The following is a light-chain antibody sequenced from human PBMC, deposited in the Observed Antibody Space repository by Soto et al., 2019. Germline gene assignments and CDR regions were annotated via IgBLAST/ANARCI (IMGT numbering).Light chain of an antibody. V-gene: IGLV2-18*01. Sequence: QSVLTQPPSVSGSPGQSVTISCTGTSSDVGSYDRVSWYQQPPGTAPKLMIYQVSNRPSGVPDRFSGSKSGNTASLTISGLQAEDEGDYYCSLYTSSFTFVFGTGTKLTVL. CDR3: SLYTSSFTFV. CDR2: QVS. J-gene: IGLJ1*01. CDR1: SSDVGSYDR.